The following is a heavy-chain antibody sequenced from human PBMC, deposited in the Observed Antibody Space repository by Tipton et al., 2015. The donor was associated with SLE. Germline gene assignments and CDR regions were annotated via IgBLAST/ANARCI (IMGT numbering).Heavy chain of an antibody. CDR2: IYHSGST. CDR3: ARELAVRGVDAFDI. V-gene: IGHV4-34*01. D-gene: IGHD3-10*01. CDR1: GGSFSGYY. J-gene: IGHJ3*02. Sequence: TLSLTCAVYGGSFSGYYWSWIRQPPGKGLEWIGSIYHSGSTYYNPSLKSRVTISVDTSKNQFSLKLSSVTAADTAVYYCARELAVRGVDAFDIWGQGTMVTVSS.